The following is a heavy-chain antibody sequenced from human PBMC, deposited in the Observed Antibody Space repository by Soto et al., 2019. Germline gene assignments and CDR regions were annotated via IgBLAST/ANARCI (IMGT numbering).Heavy chain of an antibody. V-gene: IGHV4-34*01. CDR3: ARGGSGWYRYYYYGMDV. Sequence: QVQLQQWGAGLLKPSETLSLTCAVYGGSFSGYYWSWIRQPPGKGLEWIGEINHSGSTNYNPSLKSRVTLSVDTSKNQFSLKLSSVTAADTAVYYCARGGSGWYRYYYYGMDVWGQGTTVTVSS. CDR1: GGSFSGYY. J-gene: IGHJ6*02. CDR2: INHSGST. D-gene: IGHD6-19*01.